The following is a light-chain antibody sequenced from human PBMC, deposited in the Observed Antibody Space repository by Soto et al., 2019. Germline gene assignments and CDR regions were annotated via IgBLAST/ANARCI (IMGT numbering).Light chain of an antibody. Sequence: DIQMTQSPSTLSASVGDRVIITCRASQSISSWLAWYQKKPGKAPKLLIQKATSLQSGVPSRFSGSGSGTEFTITISRMQNDYIATYQCQQYTRYFPTLGHGTNIEIK. V-gene: IGKV1-5*03. CDR1: QSISSW. CDR2: KAT. J-gene: IGKJ2*01. CDR3: QQYTRYFPT.